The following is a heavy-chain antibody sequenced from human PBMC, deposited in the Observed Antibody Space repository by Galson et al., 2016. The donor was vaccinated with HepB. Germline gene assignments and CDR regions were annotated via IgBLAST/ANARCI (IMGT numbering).Heavy chain of an antibody. CDR3: ALYYYDSSGFVEYFQQ. J-gene: IGHJ1*01. Sequence: SLRLSCAASGFTFSDYYMTWIRQAPGKGLEWVSSISSRSASAIHYADSVKGRFTISRDIAKNSLFLQMNSLRAEDTAVYYCALYYYDSSGFVEYFQQWGQGTRVTVSS. D-gene: IGHD3-22*01. CDR2: ISSRSASAI. CDR1: GFTFSDYY. V-gene: IGHV3-11*01.